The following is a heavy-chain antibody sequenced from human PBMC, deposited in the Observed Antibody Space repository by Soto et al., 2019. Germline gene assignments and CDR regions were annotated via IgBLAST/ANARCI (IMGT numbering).Heavy chain of an antibody. Sequence: SGPTLVNPTQTLTLTCTFSGFSLSTDDVGVGWIRQPPGKALDWLAVIYWDDDKRYSPSLKSRLTIAKDTSKNQVLLTMTNMDPVDTATYFCARSKYSISSFDYWGQGALVTVSS. V-gene: IGHV2-5*02. CDR2: IYWDDDK. J-gene: IGHJ4*02. CDR1: GFSLSTDDVG. CDR3: ARSKYSISSFDY. D-gene: IGHD6-6*01.